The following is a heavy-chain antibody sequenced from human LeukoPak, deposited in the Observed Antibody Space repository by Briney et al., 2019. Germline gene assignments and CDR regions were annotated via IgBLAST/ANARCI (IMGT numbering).Heavy chain of an antibody. CDR2: VSESGDIT. V-gene: IGHV3-23*01. D-gene: IGHD5-12*01. J-gene: IGHJ4*02. CDR1: GIAFSRFA. Sequence: GGSLRLSCAASGIAFSRFAMSWVRQAPGKGLEWVSVVSESGDITHYAESVRGRFTISRDNSKNTLYLEMNRLRSDDTAIYYCAKDIAQGYTFGTIEEDYWGQGTLVTVAS. CDR3: AKDIAQGYTFGTIEEDY.